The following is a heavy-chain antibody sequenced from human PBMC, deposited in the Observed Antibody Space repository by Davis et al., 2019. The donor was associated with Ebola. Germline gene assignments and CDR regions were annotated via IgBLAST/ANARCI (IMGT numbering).Heavy chain of an antibody. D-gene: IGHD6-13*01. V-gene: IGHV4-59*01. CDR2: IYYSGST. CDR3: ARASSSSWYLGYFDL. Sequence: MPSETLSLTCAVYGGSFSGYYWGWIRQPPGKGLEWIGSIYYSGSTNYNPSLKSRVTISVDTSKNQFSLKLSSVTAADTAVYYCARASSSSWYLGYFDLWGRGTLVTVSS. J-gene: IGHJ2*01. CDR1: GGSFSGYY.